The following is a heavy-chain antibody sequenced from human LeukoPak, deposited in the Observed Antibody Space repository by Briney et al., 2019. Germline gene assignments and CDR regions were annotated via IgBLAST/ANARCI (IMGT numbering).Heavy chain of an antibody. CDR1: GFTFSSYG. V-gene: IGHV3-30*12. J-gene: IGHJ4*02. Sequence: SGGSLRLSCAASGFTFSSYGIHWVRQAPGKGLEWVADSSFDGDSLFNADSVKGRFTISRDNSRNTLYLQMNSLRAEDTAVYYCAKDPYVDTAPDPDYWGQGTLVTVSS. CDR3: AKDPYVDTAPDPDY. D-gene: IGHD5-18*01. CDR2: SSFDGDSL.